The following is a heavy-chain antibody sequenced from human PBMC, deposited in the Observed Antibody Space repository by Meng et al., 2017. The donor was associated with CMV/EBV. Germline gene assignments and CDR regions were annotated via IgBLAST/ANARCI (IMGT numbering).Heavy chain of an antibody. CDR3: ARDCRVTIFGSYYYGMDV. CDR2: IKQDGSEK. J-gene: IGHJ6*02. CDR1: GFTFSSYW. Sequence: GSLRLSCAASGFTFSSYWMSWVRQAPGKGLEWVANIKQDGSEKYYVDSVKGRFTISRDNAKNSLYLQMNSLRAEDTAVYYCARDCRVTIFGSYYYGMDVWGQGTTVTVSS. D-gene: IGHD3-3*01. V-gene: IGHV3-7*01.